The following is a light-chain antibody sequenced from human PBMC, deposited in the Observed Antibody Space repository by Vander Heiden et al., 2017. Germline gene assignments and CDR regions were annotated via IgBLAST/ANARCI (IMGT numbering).Light chain of an antibody. Sequence: QSALTQPASVSGSPGQSITISCTGTSTDVGTYSLVSCYQHAPGEAPKVMIYEVSQRPSGVSNRFSGSKSGTTASLTISGLQADDEADYCRCSDAGSHSWLFGGGTKLTVL. J-gene: IGLJ3*02. V-gene: IGLV2-23*02. CDR3: CSDAGSHSWL. CDR2: EVS. CDR1: STDVGTYSL.